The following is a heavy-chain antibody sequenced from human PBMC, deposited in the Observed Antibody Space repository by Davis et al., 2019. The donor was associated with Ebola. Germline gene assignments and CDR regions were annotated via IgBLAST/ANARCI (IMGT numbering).Heavy chain of an antibody. CDR1: GGSIISSNF. Sequence: MPSETLSLTCSVSGGSIISSNFWSWIRQPPGRGPEWIGYIYYSGSTNYNPSLKSRVTMSVDRSKNQFSLKLRSVTAADTAVYYCARDSDYGDRFDPWGQGTLVTVSS. CDR2: IYYSGST. J-gene: IGHJ5*02. V-gene: IGHV4-59*01. D-gene: IGHD4-17*01. CDR3: ARDSDYGDRFDP.